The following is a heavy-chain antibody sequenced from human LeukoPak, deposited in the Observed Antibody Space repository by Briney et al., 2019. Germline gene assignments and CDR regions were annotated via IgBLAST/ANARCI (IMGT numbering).Heavy chain of an antibody. D-gene: IGHD6-6*01. Sequence: GESLKISCKGSGYSFPNFWIGWVRQMPGKGLEWMGIIYPGDSETRYSPSFQGQVTISVDKSISTAYLQWSSLRASDTAMYYCARRSSSLSRWFDPGGQGTLVTVSS. CDR2: IYPGDSET. CDR3: ARRSSSLSRWFDP. J-gene: IGHJ5*02. V-gene: IGHV5-51*01. CDR1: GYSFPNFW.